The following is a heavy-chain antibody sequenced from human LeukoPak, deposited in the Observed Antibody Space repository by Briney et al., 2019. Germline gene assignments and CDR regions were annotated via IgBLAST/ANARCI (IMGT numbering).Heavy chain of an antibody. CDR3: ARANSYDDNGYSPELRY. J-gene: IGHJ4*02. CDR1: GYTFTSYY. V-gene: IGHV1-2*02. D-gene: IGHD3-22*01. Sequence: ASVKVSCKASGYTFTSYYIHWLRKAPGQGFEWMGWSDPKSGATKYEHFQGRVTMTRDTSIGTAYMELNRLTSDDTAVYYCARANSYDDNGYSPELRYWGQGTLVTVSS. CDR2: SDPKSGAT.